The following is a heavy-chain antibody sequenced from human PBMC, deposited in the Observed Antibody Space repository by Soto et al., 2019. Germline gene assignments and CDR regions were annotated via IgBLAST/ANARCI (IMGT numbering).Heavy chain of an antibody. Sequence: EVQLLESGGGLVQPGGSLRLSCAASGFTFSSYAMSWVGQAPGKGLEWASAMSGSGGSTFYAPSVTGRFTISRDNSKNPLYVQMNSLRAHDTAVYYSAKDRMTTVAPYYFDYWGQGTLVTVSS. J-gene: IGHJ4*02. D-gene: IGHD4-17*01. CDR2: MSGSGGST. V-gene: IGHV3-23*01. CDR3: AKDRMTTVAPYYFDY. CDR1: GFTFSSYA.